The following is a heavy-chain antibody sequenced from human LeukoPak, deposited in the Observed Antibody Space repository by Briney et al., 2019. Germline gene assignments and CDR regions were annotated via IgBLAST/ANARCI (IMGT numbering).Heavy chain of an antibody. CDR1: GFTFSNYG. CDR2: VSDSGSGA. CDR3: APDLRGSAWSLDY. Sequence: GGSLRLSCAASGFTFSNYGMSWVRQGPGKGLEWVSVVSDSGSGAYYADSVKGRFTISRDNSKNTLYLQMNSLRAEDTAVYYCAPDLRGSAWSLDYRGQGTLVTVSS. V-gene: IGHV3-23*01. J-gene: IGHJ4*02. D-gene: IGHD6-19*01.